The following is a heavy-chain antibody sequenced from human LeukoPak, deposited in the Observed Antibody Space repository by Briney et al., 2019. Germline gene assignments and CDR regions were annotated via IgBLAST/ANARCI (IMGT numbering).Heavy chain of an antibody. CDR2: ISDSGGGT. J-gene: IGHJ5*02. D-gene: IGHD6-19*01. CDR1: GFTFSTYA. Sequence: PGGSLRPSCAASGFTFSTYAMSWVRQAPGKGLEWVSVISDSGGGTFYADSVKGRFTISRDNSKNTLYLQMNNLRAEDTAVYYCAKDDGAVAGRGDNWFDPWGQGTLVTVSS. CDR3: AKDDGAVAGRGDNWFDP. V-gene: IGHV3-23*01.